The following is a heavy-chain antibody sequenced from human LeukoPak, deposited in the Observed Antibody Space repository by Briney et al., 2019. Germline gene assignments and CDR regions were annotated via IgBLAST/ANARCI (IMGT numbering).Heavy chain of an antibody. Sequence: PGGSLRLSCAASGFTVSSNYMSWVRQAPGKGLEWVSVIYSGGSTYYAESVKGRFTISRDNSKNTLYLQMNSLRAEDTAVYYCARGDSSGYYYYYGMDVWGQGTTVTVSS. CDR1: GFTVSSNY. V-gene: IGHV3-53*01. D-gene: IGHD3-22*01. CDR3: ARGDSSGYYYYYGMDV. CDR2: IYSGGST. J-gene: IGHJ6*02.